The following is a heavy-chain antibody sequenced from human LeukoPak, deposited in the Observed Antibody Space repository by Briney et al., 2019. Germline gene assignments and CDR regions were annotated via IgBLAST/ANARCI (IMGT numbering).Heavy chain of an antibody. D-gene: IGHD4-17*01. CDR3: AKEGYGDYVPFDY. CDR2: ISYDGSNK. Sequence: PGRSLRLSCAASGFTFSSYGMHWVRQAPGKGLEWVAVISYDGSNKYYADSVKGRFTISRDNSKNTLYLQMNSLRAEDTAVYYCAKEGYGDYVPFDYWGQGTLVTVSS. CDR1: GFTFSSYG. J-gene: IGHJ4*02. V-gene: IGHV3-30*18.